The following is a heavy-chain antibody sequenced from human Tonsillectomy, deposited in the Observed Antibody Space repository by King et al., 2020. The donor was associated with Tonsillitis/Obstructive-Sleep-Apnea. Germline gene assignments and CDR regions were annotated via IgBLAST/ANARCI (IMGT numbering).Heavy chain of an antibody. J-gene: IGHJ4*02. V-gene: IGHV3-9*01. CDR1: GFTFDDYA. D-gene: IGHD5-12*01. Sequence: VQLVESGGGLVQPGRSLRLSCAASGFTFDDYAMHWVRQAPGKGLEWVSGISWNSGSIGYADSVKGRFTISRDNARNSLYLQMNSLRAEDTAFYYCIKGCVATILPFYYWGQGTLVTVSS. CDR2: ISWNSGSI. CDR3: IKGCVATILPFYY.